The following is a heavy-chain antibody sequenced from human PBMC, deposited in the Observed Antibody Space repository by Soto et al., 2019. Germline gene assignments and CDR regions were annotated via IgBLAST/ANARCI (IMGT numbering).Heavy chain of an antibody. CDR2: IYYSGST. CDR3: ARAYCGGDCYPERYYYYGMDV. Sequence: SETLSLTCTVSGGSVSSGSYYWSWIRQPPGKGLEWIGYIYYSGSTNYNPSLKSRVTISVDTSKNQFSLKLSSVTAADTAVYYCARAYCGGDCYPERYYYYGMDVWGQGTTVTVSS. D-gene: IGHD2-21*02. V-gene: IGHV4-61*01. J-gene: IGHJ6*02. CDR1: GGSVSSGSYY.